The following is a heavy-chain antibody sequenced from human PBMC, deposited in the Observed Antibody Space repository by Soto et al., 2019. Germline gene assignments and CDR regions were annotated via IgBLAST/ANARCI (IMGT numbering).Heavy chain of an antibody. V-gene: IGHV1-18*01. Sequence: ASVKVSCKASGYTYTNYAISWVRQAPGQGLEWMGWISAYNSNTKYSQKYQGRVTITRDTSASTAYMEMSCVSAADTAVYYCARDLWGYCGVDCYPLDVWGQGTTVTVSS. CDR2: ISAYNSNT. CDR1: GYTYTNYA. CDR3: ARDLWGYCGVDCYPLDV. D-gene: IGHD2-21*02. J-gene: IGHJ6*02.